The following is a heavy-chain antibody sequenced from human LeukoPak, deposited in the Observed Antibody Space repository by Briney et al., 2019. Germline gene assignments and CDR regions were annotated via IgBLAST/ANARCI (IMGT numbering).Heavy chain of an antibody. V-gene: IGHV3-7*01. CDR2: INQGGSRL. CDR1: GFTFGRYW. Sequence: GGSLRLSCAGSGFTFGRYWMSWVRQAPGKGLEWVASINQGGSRLHYLDSVTGRFIISRDDVQNSLFLQMTRLRVDDTAVYYCARLKDDVTKLDYWGQGPPVSVSS. CDR3: ARLKDDVTKLDY. D-gene: IGHD2-8*01. J-gene: IGHJ4*02.